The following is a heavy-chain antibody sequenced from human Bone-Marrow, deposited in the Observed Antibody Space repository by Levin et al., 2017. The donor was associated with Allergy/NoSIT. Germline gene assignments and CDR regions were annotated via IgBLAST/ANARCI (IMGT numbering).Heavy chain of an antibody. V-gene: IGHV3-53*01. J-gene: IGHJ6*03. CDR1: GFAVSSYY. D-gene: IGHD3-16*01. CDR3: ARGLIGPPPSFYYYYIDV. Sequence: QPGGSLRLSCAASGFAVSSYYMSWVRQTPEKGLEWVSVIYVAGTTSFADSVKGRFTISRDNSENTLFLQMNSLRVEDTAVYYCARGLIGPPPSFYYYYIDVWGKGTTVTVSS. CDR2: IYVAGTT.